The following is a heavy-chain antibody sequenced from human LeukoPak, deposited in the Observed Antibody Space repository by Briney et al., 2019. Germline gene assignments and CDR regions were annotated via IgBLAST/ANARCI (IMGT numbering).Heavy chain of an antibody. CDR1: GFTFSNYW. Sequence: GGSLRLSCAASGFTFSNYWMTWVRRAPGKGLEWVANIGRDGSETHYVDSVMGRFTISRDSAKNSLYLQMNSLGAEDTAVYYCTKAQVGASDPDYWGQGTLVTVSS. V-gene: IGHV3-7*03. CDR2: IGRDGSET. J-gene: IGHJ4*02. CDR3: TKAQVGASDPDY. D-gene: IGHD1-26*01.